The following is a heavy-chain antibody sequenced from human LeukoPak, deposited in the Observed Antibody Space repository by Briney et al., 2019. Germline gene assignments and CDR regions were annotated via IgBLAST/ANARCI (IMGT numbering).Heavy chain of an antibody. D-gene: IGHD3-22*01. Sequence: GGSLRLSCAASGFTFSSYWMYWVRQAPGKGLVWVSRINSDGSGTSYADSVKGRFTISRDNAKNTLYLQMNSLRAEDTAVYYCRYYFDGSTFYSKDYWGQGTLVTVSS. CDR2: INSDGSGT. J-gene: IGHJ4*02. CDR1: GFTFSSYW. V-gene: IGHV3-74*01. CDR3: RYYFDGSTFYSKDY.